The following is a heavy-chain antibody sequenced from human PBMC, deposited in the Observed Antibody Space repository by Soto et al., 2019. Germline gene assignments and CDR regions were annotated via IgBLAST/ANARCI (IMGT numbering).Heavy chain of an antibody. CDR1: GDSVSSNKW. V-gene: IGHV4-4*02. CDR2: MFHSGTT. J-gene: IGHJ5*02. CDR3: ARVPDR. Sequence: SETLSLTCAVSGDSVSSNKWWGWVRQSPGKGLEWIADMFHSGTTKYSPYLESRITLTIDKSKNQFSFSLNFVTVADTAVYYCARVPDRWGQGTLVTVSS. D-gene: IGHD2-2*01.